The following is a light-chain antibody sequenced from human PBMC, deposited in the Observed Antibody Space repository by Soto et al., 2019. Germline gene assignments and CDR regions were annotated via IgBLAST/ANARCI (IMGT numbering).Light chain of an antibody. CDR2: GAS. CDR1: QIVSSN. V-gene: IGKV3-15*01. CDR3: QQYNKWPLT. J-gene: IGKJ1*01. Sequence: EIVMTQSPATLSVSPGERATLSCRASQIVSSNLAWYQQKPGQAPRLLLYGASTRATGIPARFSGSGSGTEFTLTISSLQSEDFAVYFCQQYNKWPLTFGQGTKVEIK.